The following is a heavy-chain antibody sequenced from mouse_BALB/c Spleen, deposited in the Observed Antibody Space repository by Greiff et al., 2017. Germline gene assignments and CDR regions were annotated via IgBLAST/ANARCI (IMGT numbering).Heavy chain of an antibody. Sequence: EVKVVESGGDLVKPGGSLKLSCAASGFTFSSYGMSWVRQTPDKRLEWVATISSGGSYTYYPDSVKGRFTISRDNAKNTLYLQMSSLKSEDTAMYYCARRDYRYDEGDFDYWGQGTTLTVSS. CDR3: ARRDYRYDEGDFDY. CDR2: ISSGGSYT. V-gene: IGHV5-6*01. CDR1: GFTFSSYG. D-gene: IGHD2-14*01. J-gene: IGHJ2*01.